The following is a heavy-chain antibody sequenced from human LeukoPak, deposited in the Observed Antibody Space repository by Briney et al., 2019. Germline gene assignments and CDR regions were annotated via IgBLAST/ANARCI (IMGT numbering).Heavy chain of an antibody. D-gene: IGHD3-9*01. J-gene: IGHJ4*02. CDR1: GSTFSSYW. Sequence: GGSLRLSCAASGSTFSSYWMHWVRQAPGKGPVWVSHINSDGSSTKNADSVKGRFTISRDNAKNTLYLQMNSLRTEDTAVYYCARGSDIWTGYYYFDYWGQGTLVTVSS. CDR3: ARGSDIWTGYYYFDY. V-gene: IGHV3-74*03. CDR2: INSDGSST.